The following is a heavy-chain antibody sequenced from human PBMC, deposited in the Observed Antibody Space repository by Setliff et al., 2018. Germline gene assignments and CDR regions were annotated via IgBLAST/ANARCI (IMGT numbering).Heavy chain of an antibody. V-gene: IGHV1-45*02. Sequence: GASVKVSCKASGYTFTYRYLHWVRQAPGQALEWMGWITPFNDNTNYAQKFQDRVTITRDRSMSTAYMELSSLRSEDTAMYYCASRSDFDWSKKTSDYYYGMEVWGQGTTVTV. CDR2: ITPFNDNT. CDR1: GYTFTYRY. D-gene: IGHD3-9*01. J-gene: IGHJ6*02. CDR3: ASRSDFDWSKKTSDYYYGMEV.